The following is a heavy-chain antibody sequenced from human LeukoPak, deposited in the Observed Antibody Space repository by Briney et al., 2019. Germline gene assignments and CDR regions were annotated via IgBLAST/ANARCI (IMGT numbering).Heavy chain of an antibody. CDR3: AKDIKEWELRGGGFDY. Sequence: GRSLRLSCAASGFTFDDYAMHWVRQAPGKGLEWVSGISWNSGSIGYAASVKGRFTISRANAKNSLYLQMNSLRAEDTALYYCAKDIKEWELRGGGFDYWGQGTLVTVSS. CDR2: ISWNSGSI. D-gene: IGHD1-26*01. V-gene: IGHV3-9*01. J-gene: IGHJ4*02. CDR1: GFTFDDYA.